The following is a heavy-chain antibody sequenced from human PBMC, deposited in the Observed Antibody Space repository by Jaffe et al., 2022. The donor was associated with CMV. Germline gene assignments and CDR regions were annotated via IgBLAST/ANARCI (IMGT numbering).Heavy chain of an antibody. CDR2: INHSGST. Sequence: QVQLQQWGAGLLKPSETLSLTCAVYGGSFSGYYWSWIRQPPGKGLEWIGEINHSGSTNYNPSLKSRVTISVDTSKNQFSLKLSSVTAADTAVYYCARDQTSPAYYYDSSGPDDAFDIWGQGTMVTVSS. CDR1: GGSFSGYY. J-gene: IGHJ3*02. CDR3: ARDQTSPAYYYDSSGPDDAFDI. V-gene: IGHV4-34*01. D-gene: IGHD3-22*01.